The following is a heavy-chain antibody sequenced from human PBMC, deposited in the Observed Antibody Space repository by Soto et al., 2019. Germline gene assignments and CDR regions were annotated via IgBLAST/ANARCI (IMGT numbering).Heavy chain of an antibody. Sequence: SETLSLTCTVSGGSISSGGYYWSWIRQHPGKGLEWIGYIYYTGSTYYNPSLKSRVTISVDTSKNQFSLKLSSVTTADTAVYYCAREPVHGLFDYWGQGTLVTVSS. V-gene: IGHV4-31*03. CDR2: IYYTGST. CDR1: GGSISSGGYY. CDR3: AREPVHGLFDY. D-gene: IGHD2-2*01. J-gene: IGHJ4*02.